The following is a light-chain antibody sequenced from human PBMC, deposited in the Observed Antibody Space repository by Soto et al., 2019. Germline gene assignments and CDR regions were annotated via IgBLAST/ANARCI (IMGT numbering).Light chain of an antibody. V-gene: IGKV1-5*01. Sequence: DIQMTQSPSTLSGSVGDRVTITCRASQTISSWLAWYQQKPGKAPKLLIYDASSLESGVPSTFSGSGSGTEFTLTISSLQPDDSATYYCQQYNSQPVTFGGGTKVDIK. CDR2: DAS. CDR1: QTISSW. J-gene: IGKJ4*01. CDR3: QQYNSQPVT.